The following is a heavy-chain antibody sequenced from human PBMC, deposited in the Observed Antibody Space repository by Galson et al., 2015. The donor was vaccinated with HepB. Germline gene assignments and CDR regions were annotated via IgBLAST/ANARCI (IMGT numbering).Heavy chain of an antibody. V-gene: IGHV3-23*01. Sequence: SLRLSCAASGFNFSSYAMSWVRQAPGKGLEWVSGTSGSGGSTYYADSVKGRFTISRDNSKNTLYLQMNSLRGEDTAAYYCAKVGGSGSYYNEVDYWGQGTLVTVSS. CDR1: GFNFSSYA. CDR3: AKVGGSGSYYNEVDY. D-gene: IGHD3-10*01. J-gene: IGHJ4*02. CDR2: TSGSGGST.